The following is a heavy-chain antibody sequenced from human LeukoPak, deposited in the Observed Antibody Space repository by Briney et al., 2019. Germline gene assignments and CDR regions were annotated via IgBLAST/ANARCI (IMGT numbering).Heavy chain of an antibody. CDR3: ARDISVRGVMIIDY. J-gene: IGHJ4*02. CDR2: IFYSGST. Sequence: SQTLSLTYTVSSGSINTADYYWGWVRQTPGKGLEWLGNIFYSGSTYYNPSVKSRIVISIDTSKNQFSLKLTSVTAADTAVYYCARDISVRGVMIIDYWGQGALVTVSS. CDR1: SGSINTADYY. V-gene: IGHV4-30-4*01. D-gene: IGHD3-10*01.